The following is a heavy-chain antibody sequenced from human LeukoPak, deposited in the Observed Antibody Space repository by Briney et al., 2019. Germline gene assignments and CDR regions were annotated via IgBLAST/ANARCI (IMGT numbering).Heavy chain of an antibody. V-gene: IGHV4-34*01. D-gene: IGHD6-19*01. CDR3: ASGYSSGRGDY. CDR2: INHSGST. CDR1: GGSFSGHY. Sequence: SETLSLTCAVYGGSFSGHYWSWICQPPGKGLEWIGEINHSGSTNYNPSLKSRVTISVDTSKNQFSLKLSSVTAADTAVYYCASGYSSGRGDYWGQGTLVTVSS. J-gene: IGHJ4*02.